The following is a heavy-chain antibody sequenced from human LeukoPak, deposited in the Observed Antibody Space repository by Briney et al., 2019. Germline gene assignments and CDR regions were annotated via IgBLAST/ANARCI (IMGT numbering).Heavy chain of an antibody. D-gene: IGHD6-19*01. CDR1: GFTFSNYA. Sequence: GGSLRLSCAASGFTFSNYAIGWVRQPPGRGLGWVSRISGSSGTTYYADSVKGRFTISRENTKNTLYLQVNSLRAEDTAIYFCATPYSTGWDAFDIWGQGTMVTVSS. CDR2: ISGSSGTT. V-gene: IGHV3-23*01. J-gene: IGHJ3*02. CDR3: ATPYSTGWDAFDI.